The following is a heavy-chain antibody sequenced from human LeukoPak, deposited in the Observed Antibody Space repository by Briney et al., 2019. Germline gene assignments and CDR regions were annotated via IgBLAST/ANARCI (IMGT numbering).Heavy chain of an antibody. J-gene: IGHJ6*02. Sequence: GGSLRLSCAASGFTFSSYSMNWVRQAPGKGLEWVSSISSSSSYIYYADSVKGRFTISRDNAKNSLYLQMNSLRAEDTAVYYCARASNYDFWSGYYSEHYYYGMDVWGQGTTVTVSS. CDR3: ARASNYDFWSGYYSEHYYYGMDV. D-gene: IGHD3-3*01. V-gene: IGHV3-21*01. CDR2: ISSSSSYI. CDR1: GFTFSSYS.